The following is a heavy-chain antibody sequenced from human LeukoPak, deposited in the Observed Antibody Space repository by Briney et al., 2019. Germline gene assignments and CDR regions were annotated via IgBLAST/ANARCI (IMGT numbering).Heavy chain of an antibody. CDR2: IDPRGGST. CDR3: VLFYAGRPNY. CDR1: GYTFTSYY. Sequence: ASVKVSCKASGYTFTSYYMHWVRQAPGQGLERMGIIDPRGGSTTYAQKFQGRVTMTRDTSTSTVFMELSSLNSEDTAMYNCVLFYAGRPNYWGQGTLVTVSS. D-gene: IGHD1-1*01. J-gene: IGHJ4*02. V-gene: IGHV1-46*01.